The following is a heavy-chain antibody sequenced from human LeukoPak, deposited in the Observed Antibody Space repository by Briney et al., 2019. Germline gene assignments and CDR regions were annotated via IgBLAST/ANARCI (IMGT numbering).Heavy chain of an antibody. CDR2: INRDGSEK. J-gene: IGHJ4*02. CDR3: ATDYGRT. D-gene: IGHD4-23*01. Sequence: GGSLRLSCAVSGITLTNFWMTWVRQAPGKGLEWVANINRDGSEKYYVDSVRGRFSISRDNARSSLFLQMNSLRTEDTAVYYCATDYGRTWGQGTPVTVSS. CDR1: GITLTNFW. V-gene: IGHV3-7*01.